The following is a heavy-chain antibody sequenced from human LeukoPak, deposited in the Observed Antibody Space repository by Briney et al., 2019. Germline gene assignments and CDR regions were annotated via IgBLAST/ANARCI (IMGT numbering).Heavy chain of an antibody. CDR2: ISGSGGST. Sequence: GGSLRLSCAASGFKFDNYAMHWVRQAPGKGLEWVSAISGSGGSTYYADSVKGRFTISRDNSKNTLYLQMNSLRAEDTAVYYCAKDPGLQLWFQVSYYFDYWGQGTLVTVSS. D-gene: IGHD5-18*01. V-gene: IGHV3-23*01. J-gene: IGHJ4*02. CDR1: GFKFDNYA. CDR3: AKDPGLQLWFQVSYYFDY.